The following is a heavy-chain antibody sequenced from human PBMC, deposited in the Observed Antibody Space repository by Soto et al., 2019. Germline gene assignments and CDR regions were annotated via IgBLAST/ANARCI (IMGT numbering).Heavy chain of an antibody. V-gene: IGHV4-39*01. D-gene: IGHD2-8*01. CDR1: GGSISSSSYY. Sequence: SETLSLTCTVSGGSISSSSYYWGWIRQPPGKGLEWIGSIYYSGSTYYNPSLKSRVTISVDTSKNQFSLKLSSVTAADTAVYYCARHLNGVSYNWFDPWGQGTLVTVSS. CDR2: IYYSGST. CDR3: ARHLNGVSYNWFDP. J-gene: IGHJ5*02.